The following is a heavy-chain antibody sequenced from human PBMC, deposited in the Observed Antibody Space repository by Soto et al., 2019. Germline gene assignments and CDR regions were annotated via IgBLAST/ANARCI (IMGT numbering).Heavy chain of an antibody. V-gene: IGHV5-51*01. D-gene: IGHD5-18*01. Sequence: GESLKISCKGSGYSFTSYWVGWVRQMPGKGLEWMGIIYPGDSDTRYSPSFQGQVTISADKSISTAYLQWSSLKASDTAMYYCARLGPLYTAMVTYLDYWGQGTLVTVSS. CDR2: IYPGDSDT. CDR3: ARLGPLYTAMVTYLDY. J-gene: IGHJ4*02. CDR1: GYSFTSYW.